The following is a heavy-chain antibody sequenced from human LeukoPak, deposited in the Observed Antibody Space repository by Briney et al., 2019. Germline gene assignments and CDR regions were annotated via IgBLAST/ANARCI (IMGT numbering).Heavy chain of an antibody. CDR1: GFTFSSYW. V-gene: IGHV3-74*01. J-gene: IGHJ4*02. Sequence: GGSLRLSCAASGFTFSSYWMQWVRQAPGKGLVWVSRISSDGSSTSYADSVKGRFTIFRDNAKNTLYLHMNSLGAEDTAVYYCARALPPSVNTPWKWGQGTQVTVSS. CDR2: ISSDGSST. D-gene: IGHD1-1*01. CDR3: ARALPPSVNTPWK.